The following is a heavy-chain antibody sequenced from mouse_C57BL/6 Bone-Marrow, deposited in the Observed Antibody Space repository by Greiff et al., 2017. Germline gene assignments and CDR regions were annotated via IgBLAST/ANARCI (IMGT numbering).Heavy chain of an antibody. V-gene: IGHV1-52*01. CDR3: ASGGLYYASGVYFDY. CDR1: GYTFTSYW. Sequence: VQLQQPGAELVRPGSSVKLSCKASGYTFTSYWMHWVKQRPIQGLEWIGNIDPSDSETHYTQKFKDKATLTVDKSSSTAYMQLSRLTSEDSAVYYGASGGLYYASGVYFDYWGQGTTLTVSS. J-gene: IGHJ2*01. CDR2: IDPSDSET. D-gene: IGHD2-1*01.